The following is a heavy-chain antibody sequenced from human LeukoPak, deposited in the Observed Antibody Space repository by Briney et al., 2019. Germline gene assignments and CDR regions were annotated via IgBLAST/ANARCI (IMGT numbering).Heavy chain of an antibody. D-gene: IGHD3-3*01. CDR3: ARARRITIFGVVTHGMDV. J-gene: IGHJ6*02. CDR2: VSGGKGNT. CDR1: GYIFTNYD. Sequence: ASVKVSCKTSGYIFTNYDINWVRQAPGQGLEWMGWVSGGKGNTKYSEKFQGRITITRDTSATTAYLELSSLRSEDTAVYYCARARRITIFGVVTHGMDVWGQGTTVTVSS. V-gene: IGHV1-3*01.